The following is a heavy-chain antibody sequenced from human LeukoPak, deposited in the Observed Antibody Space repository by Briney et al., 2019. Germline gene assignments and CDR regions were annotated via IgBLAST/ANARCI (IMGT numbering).Heavy chain of an antibody. Sequence: GGSLRLSCAASGFTFSDYGMHWVRQAPGKGLEWVAVIWYDGSDKYYADSVKDRFTISRDNSKNRLYMQINSLRAEDTAVYYCARDGYYGSGSYDYWGQGTLVTVSS. D-gene: IGHD3-10*01. CDR3: ARDGYYGSGSYDY. V-gene: IGHV3-33*01. CDR1: GFTFSDYG. J-gene: IGHJ4*02. CDR2: IWYDGSDK.